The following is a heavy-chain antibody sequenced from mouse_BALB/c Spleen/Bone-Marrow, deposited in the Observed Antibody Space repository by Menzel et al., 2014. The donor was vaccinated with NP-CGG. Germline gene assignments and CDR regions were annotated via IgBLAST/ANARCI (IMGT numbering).Heavy chain of an antibody. CDR2: INPINGGT. Sequence: QVQLQQPGAELVKPGASVKLSCKASGYTFTSYYMYWVRQRPGQGLEWIGEINPINGGTEISEKFKSRATLTVDKSSSTAFMQLSTLTSEDSAVYYCTRSNYGYWYFDVWGAGTTVTVSS. D-gene: IGHD1-1*01. CDR1: GYTFTSYY. CDR3: TRSNYGYWYFDV. J-gene: IGHJ1*01. V-gene: IGHV1S81*02.